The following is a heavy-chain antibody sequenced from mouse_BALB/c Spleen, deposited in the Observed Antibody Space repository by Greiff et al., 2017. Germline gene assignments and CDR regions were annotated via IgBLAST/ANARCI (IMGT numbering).Heavy chain of an antibody. CDR1: GFAFSSYD. Sequence: EVHLVESGGGLVKPGGSLKLSCAASGFAFSSYDMSWVRQTPEKRLEWVAYISSGGGSTYYPDTVKGRFTISRDNAKNTLYLQMSSLKSEDTAMYYCASTMITRFAYWGQGTLVTVSA. J-gene: IGHJ3*01. CDR3: ASTMITRFAY. CDR2: ISSGGGST. V-gene: IGHV5-12-1*01. D-gene: IGHD2-4*01.